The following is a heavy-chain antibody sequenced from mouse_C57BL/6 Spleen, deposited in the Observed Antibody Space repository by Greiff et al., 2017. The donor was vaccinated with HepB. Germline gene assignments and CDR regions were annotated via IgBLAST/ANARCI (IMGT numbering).Heavy chain of an antibody. CDR3: ARDLVDY. CDR1: GYSITSGYY. V-gene: IGHV3-6*01. Sequence: EVQLVESGPGLVKPSQSLSLTCSVTGYSITSGYYWNWIRQFPGNKLEWMGYISYDGSNNYNPSLKNRISITRDTSKNQFFLKLNSVTTEDTATYYCARDLVDYWGQGTTLTVSS. J-gene: IGHJ2*01. CDR2: ISYDGSN.